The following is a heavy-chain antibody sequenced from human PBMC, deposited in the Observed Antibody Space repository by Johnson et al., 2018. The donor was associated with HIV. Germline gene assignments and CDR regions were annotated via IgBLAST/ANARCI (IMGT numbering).Heavy chain of an antibody. CDR3: AKLRWAPRAFDI. CDR2: ISYDGNNT. V-gene: IGHV3-30*18. J-gene: IGHJ3*02. Sequence: QVQLVESGGGVVQPGRSLRLSCAASGFTFSSYGMHWVRQAPGKGLEWVAVISYDGNNTYYADSVKGRFTISRDNSKNTLYLQMNSLRAEDTAVYYCAKLRWAPRAFDIWGQGTMVTVSS. D-gene: IGHD4-23*01. CDR1: GFTFSSYG.